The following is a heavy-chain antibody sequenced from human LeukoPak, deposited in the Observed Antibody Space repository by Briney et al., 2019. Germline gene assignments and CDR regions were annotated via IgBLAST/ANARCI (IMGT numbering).Heavy chain of an antibody. Sequence: SETLSLTCTVSSGSISSYYWSWIRQPPGKGLQWIGYIFQSGSTYYNPSLKSRVTISVDTSKNQFTLKLSSVTAADTAVYYCARESYTERYFDYWGQGTLVTVSS. CDR1: SGSISSYY. D-gene: IGHD2-2*02. V-gene: IGHV4-59*12. CDR2: IFQSGST. J-gene: IGHJ4*02. CDR3: ARESYTERYFDY.